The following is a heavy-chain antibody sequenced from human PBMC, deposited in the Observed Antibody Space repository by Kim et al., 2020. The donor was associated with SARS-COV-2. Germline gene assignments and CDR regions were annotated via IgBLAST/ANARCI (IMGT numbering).Heavy chain of an antibody. CDR3: ARAYYYGSGSYSGPIYYYYYGMDV. V-gene: IGHV1-8*01. CDR1: RYTFTSYD. CDR2: MNPNSGNT. Sequence: ASVKVSCKASRYTFTSYDINWVRQATGQGLEWMGWMNPNSGNTGYAQKFQGRVTMTRNTSISTAYMELSSLRSEDTAVYYCARAYYYGSGSYSGPIYYYYYGMDVWGQGTTVTVSS. J-gene: IGHJ6*02. D-gene: IGHD3-10*01.